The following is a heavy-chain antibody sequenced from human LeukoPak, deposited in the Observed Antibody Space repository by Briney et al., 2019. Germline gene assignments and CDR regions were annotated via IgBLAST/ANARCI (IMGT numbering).Heavy chain of an antibody. CDR3: ARAHYYDSSGPASGFQH. D-gene: IGHD3-22*01. J-gene: IGHJ1*01. Sequence: ASVKASCKASGYTFTSYYMHWVRQAPGQGLEWMGIINPSGGSTSYAQKFQGRVTMTRDTSTSTVYMELSSLRSEDTAVYYCARAHYYDSSGPASGFQHWGQGTLVTVSS. CDR1: GYTFTSYY. CDR2: INPSGGST. V-gene: IGHV1-46*01.